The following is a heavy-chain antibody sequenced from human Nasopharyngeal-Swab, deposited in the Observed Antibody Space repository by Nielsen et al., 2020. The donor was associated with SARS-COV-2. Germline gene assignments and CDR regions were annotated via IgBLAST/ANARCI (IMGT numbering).Heavy chain of an antibody. J-gene: IGHJ6*02. D-gene: IGHD6-6*01. CDR2: ISSSSSTI. CDR3: AREPAARPPAPDYYYYYGMDV. V-gene: IGHV3-48*02. CDR1: GFTFSSYS. Sequence: GESPKISCAASGFTFSSYSMNWVRQAPGKGLEWVSYISSSSSTIYYADSVKGRFTISRDNAKNSLYLQMNSLRDEDTAVYYCAREPAARPPAPDYYYYYGMDVWGQGTTVTVSS.